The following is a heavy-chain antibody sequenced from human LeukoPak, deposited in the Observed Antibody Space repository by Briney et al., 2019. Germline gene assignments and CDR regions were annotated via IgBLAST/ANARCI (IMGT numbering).Heavy chain of an antibody. J-gene: IGHJ5*02. Sequence: GGSLRLSCAASGFTFSSYAMHWVHQAPGKGLEWVALISSDGSNKYHADSVKGRFTISRDNSKNTLYLQMNSLRAEDTAVYYCARDLGIAYCSTTSCFSSAFDPWGQGTLVTVSS. D-gene: IGHD2-2*01. V-gene: IGHV3-30-3*01. CDR1: GFTFSSYA. CDR2: ISSDGSNK. CDR3: ARDLGIAYCSTTSCFSSAFDP.